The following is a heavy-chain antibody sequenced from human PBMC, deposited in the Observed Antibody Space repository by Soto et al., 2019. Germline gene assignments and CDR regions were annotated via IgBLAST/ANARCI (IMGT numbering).Heavy chain of an antibody. Sequence: ASVKVSCKASGYTFTSYGISWVRQAPGQGLEWMGWISAYNGNTNYAQKLQGRVTMTTDTSTSTAYMELRSLRSDDTAVYYCARSDQYYYDSSGHGPFDYWGQGTLVTVSS. V-gene: IGHV1-18*01. CDR2: ISAYNGNT. D-gene: IGHD3-22*01. J-gene: IGHJ4*02. CDR1: GYTFTSYG. CDR3: ARSDQYYYDSSGHGPFDY.